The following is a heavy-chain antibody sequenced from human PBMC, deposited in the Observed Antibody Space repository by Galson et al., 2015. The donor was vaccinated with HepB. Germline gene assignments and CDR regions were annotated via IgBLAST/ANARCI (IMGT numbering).Heavy chain of an antibody. CDR3: ARDPEEGDYCYYMDV. CDR1: GYTFASYG. Sequence: SCKASGYTFASYGISWVRQAPGQGLERMGWISAYNGNTNYAQKLQGRVTMTTDTSTNTAYMELRSLRSDDTAVYYCARDPEEGDYCYYMDVWGKGTTVTVSS. D-gene: IGHD1-14*01. V-gene: IGHV1-18*01. J-gene: IGHJ6*03. CDR2: ISAYNGNT.